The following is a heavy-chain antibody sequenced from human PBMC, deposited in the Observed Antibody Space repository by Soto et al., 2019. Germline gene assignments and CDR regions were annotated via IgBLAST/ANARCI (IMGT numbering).Heavy chain of an antibody. CDR2: ISGSGGST. CDR3: AKDHPSGSPPKSGFDY. CDR1: GFTFSSYA. V-gene: IGHV3-23*01. Sequence: EVQLLESGGGLVQPGGSLRHSCAASGFTFSSYATSWVRQAPGKGLEWVSAISGSGGSTYYADSVKGRFTISRDNSKNTLYLLMNSLRAEDTAVYYCAKDHPSGSPPKSGFDYWGQGTLVTVSS. J-gene: IGHJ4*02. D-gene: IGHD1-26*01.